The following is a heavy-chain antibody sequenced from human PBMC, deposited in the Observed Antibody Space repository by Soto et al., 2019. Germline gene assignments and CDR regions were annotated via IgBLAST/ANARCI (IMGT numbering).Heavy chain of an antibody. CDR3: ARMHCTNGVCPPDFDY. J-gene: IGHJ4*02. Sequence: SVKVSCKASGGTFSSYAISWVRQAPGQGLEWMGGIIPIFGTANYAQKFQGRVTITADKSTSTAYMELSSLRSEDTAVYYCARMHCTNGVCPPDFDYWGQGTLVTVSS. CDR1: GGTFSSYA. V-gene: IGHV1-69*06. CDR2: IIPIFGTA. D-gene: IGHD2-8*01.